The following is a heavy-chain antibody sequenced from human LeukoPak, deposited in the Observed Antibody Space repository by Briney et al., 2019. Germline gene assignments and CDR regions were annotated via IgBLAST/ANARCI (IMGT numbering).Heavy chain of an antibody. V-gene: IGHV3-23*01. CDR3: AKRCSSTSCPHFYFDY. J-gene: IGHJ4*02. CDR2: VDIGGGT. Sequence: GGSLRLSCAASGFTFSNYAMSWVRQAPGKGLEWVSSVDIGGGTYYPDSVEGRFTISRDIAKNTVYLQMNSLRVEDTALYYCAKRCSSTSCPHFYFDYWGQGTLVTVSS. CDR1: GFTFSNYA. D-gene: IGHD2-2*01.